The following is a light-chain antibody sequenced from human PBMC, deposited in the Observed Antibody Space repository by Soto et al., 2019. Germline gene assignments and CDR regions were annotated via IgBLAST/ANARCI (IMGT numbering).Light chain of an antibody. Sequence: QSVLTQSASASGTPGQRVTISCSGSTSNIGTNAVYWFQLLPGTAPKLLIYYSNHRPSGISDRFSGSKSGTSASLAISGLRPEDGADYYCSAWDDRLRGYVFATGTKLTVL. J-gene: IGLJ1*01. CDR1: TSNIGTNA. CDR3: SAWDDRLRGYV. CDR2: YSN. V-gene: IGLV1-47*01.